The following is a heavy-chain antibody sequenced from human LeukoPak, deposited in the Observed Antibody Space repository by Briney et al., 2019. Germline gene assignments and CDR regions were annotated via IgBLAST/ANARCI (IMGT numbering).Heavy chain of an antibody. D-gene: IGHD2-15*01. CDR2: INHRGST. J-gene: IGHJ4*02. CDR3: ARGRRAAPVFDY. CDR1: GGSFGGYF. V-gene: IGHV4-34*01. Sequence: SETLVLACAVDGGSFGGYFCGWDRLLEGKGLGWIGEINHRGSTNYNPSLKSRVTIAVDTSKNQFSLNLSSVTAAVTAVYYCARGRRAAPVFDYWGQGTLVTVYS.